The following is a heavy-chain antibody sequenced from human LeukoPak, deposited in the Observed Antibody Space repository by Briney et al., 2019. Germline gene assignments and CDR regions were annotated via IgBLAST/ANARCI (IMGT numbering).Heavy chain of an antibody. Sequence: GGSLRLSCAASGFTFSSYAMHWVRQAPGKGLEYVSAISSNGGSTYYADSVKGRFTISRDNSKNTLYLQMNSLRAEDTAVYYCARLYSSSPSNWFDPWGQGTLVTVPS. V-gene: IGHV3-64*04. CDR3: ARLYSSSPSNWFDP. J-gene: IGHJ5*02. D-gene: IGHD6-13*01. CDR2: ISSNGGST. CDR1: GFTFSSYA.